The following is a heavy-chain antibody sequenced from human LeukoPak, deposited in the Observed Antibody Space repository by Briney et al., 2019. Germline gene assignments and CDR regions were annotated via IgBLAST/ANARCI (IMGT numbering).Heavy chain of an antibody. J-gene: IGHJ3*02. CDR1: GYTFTGYY. V-gene: IGHV1-2*02. CDR2: INPNSGGT. D-gene: IGHD1-26*01. Sequence: ASVKASCKASGYTFTGYYMHWVRQAPGQGLEWMGWINPNSGGTNYAQKFQGRVTMTRDTSISTAYMELSRLRSDDTAVYYCARSRGSYPNDAFDIWGQGTMVTVSS. CDR3: ARSRGSYPNDAFDI.